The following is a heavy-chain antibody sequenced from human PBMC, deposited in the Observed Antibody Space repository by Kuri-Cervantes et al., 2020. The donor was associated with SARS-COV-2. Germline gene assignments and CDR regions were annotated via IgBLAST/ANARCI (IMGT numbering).Heavy chain of an antibody. V-gene: IGHV3-15*01. Sequence: GESLKISCVTSGFTFHDTYMSWVRQAPGKGLEWVGRIKRYADGGTTDYAAPVEGRFTISRDDSKNTLYLQMNSLKTEDTAVYYCTTDLKPWRADYWGQGTLVTVSS. CDR3: TTDLKPWRADY. CDR1: GFTFHDTY. D-gene: IGHD3-3*01. CDR2: IKRYADGGTT. J-gene: IGHJ4*02.